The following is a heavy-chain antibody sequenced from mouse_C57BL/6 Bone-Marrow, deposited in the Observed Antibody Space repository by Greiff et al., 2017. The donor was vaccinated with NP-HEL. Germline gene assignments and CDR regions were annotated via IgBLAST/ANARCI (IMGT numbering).Heavy chain of an antibody. Sequence: ESGPGLVKPSQSLSLTCSVTGYSITSGYYWNWIRQFPGNKLEWMGYISYDGSNNYNPSLKNRISITRDTSKNQFFLKLNSVTTEDTATYYCARGYGNYRAYWGQGTLVTVSA. CDR1: GYSITSGYY. D-gene: IGHD2-1*01. J-gene: IGHJ3*01. CDR2: ISYDGSN. CDR3: ARGYGNYRAY. V-gene: IGHV3-6*01.